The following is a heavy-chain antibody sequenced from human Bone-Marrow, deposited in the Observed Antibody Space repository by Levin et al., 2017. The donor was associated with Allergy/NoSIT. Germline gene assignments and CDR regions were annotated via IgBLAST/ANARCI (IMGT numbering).Heavy chain of an antibody. CDR2: IIPILGIA. CDR3: ARDCSELELLAAAGHCPRPEPSYNWFDP. Sequence: SVKVSCKASGGTFSSYTISWVRQAPGQGLEWMGRIIPILGIANYAQKFQGRVTITADKSTSTAYMELSSLRSEDTAVYYCARDCSELELLAAAGHCPRPEPSYNWFDPWGQGTLVTVSS. CDR1: GGTFSSYT. V-gene: IGHV1-69*04. D-gene: IGHD6-13*01. J-gene: IGHJ5*02.